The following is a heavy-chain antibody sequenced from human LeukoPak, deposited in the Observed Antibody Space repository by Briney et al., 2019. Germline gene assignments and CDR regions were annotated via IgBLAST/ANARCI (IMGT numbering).Heavy chain of an antibody. CDR1: GFTVSSNY. CDR3: AKARDYYDILTGYYF. J-gene: IGHJ4*02. V-gene: IGHV3-53*01. D-gene: IGHD3-9*01. CDR2: IYSGGTT. Sequence: PGGSLRLSCEASGFTVSSNYMSWVRQAPGKGLEWVSVIYSGGTTYYADSVKGRFTISRDNSKNTLYLQMNSLRAEDTAVYYCAKARDYYDILTGYYFWGQGTLVTVSS.